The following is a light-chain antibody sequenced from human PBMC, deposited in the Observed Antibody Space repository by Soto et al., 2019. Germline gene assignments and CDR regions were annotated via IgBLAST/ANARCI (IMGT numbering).Light chain of an antibody. J-gene: IGKJ1*01. CDR2: SAS. CDR1: QSVSTY. Sequence: EIVMTQSPATLSVSPGERATLSCRASQSVSTYLAWYQQKPGQAPRLLIYSASTRATGIPARFSGGGSGTDFTLTISSLQSEDFAVYICQQYNDWPPGWTFGQGTKVEIK. V-gene: IGKV3-15*01. CDR3: QQYNDWPPGWT.